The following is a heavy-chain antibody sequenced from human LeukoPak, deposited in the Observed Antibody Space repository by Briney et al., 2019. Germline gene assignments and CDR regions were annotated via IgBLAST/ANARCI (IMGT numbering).Heavy chain of an antibody. CDR3: ARRGRWAKVVTYYYMDA. V-gene: IGHV3-33*01. J-gene: IGHJ6*03. CDR2: IWYDGSNK. Sequence: PGRSLRLSCAASGFTFSSYGMHWVRQAPGKGLEWVAVIWYDGSNKYYADSVKGRFTISRDNSKNTLYLQMNSLRAEDTAVYYCARRGRWAKVVTYYYMDAWGKGPTVTVPS. CDR1: GFTFSSYG. D-gene: IGHD3-22*01.